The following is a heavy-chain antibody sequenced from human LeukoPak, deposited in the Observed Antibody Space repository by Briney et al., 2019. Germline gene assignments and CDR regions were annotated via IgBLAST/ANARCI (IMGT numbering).Heavy chain of an antibody. CDR3: VRVRGGSGRSYAADAFDI. Sequence: SGGSLRLSCAASGFTFSNYWMHWVRQAPGKGLVWVSRIYNDGSSTTYADSVKGRFTISRDNAKSTLYLQMNSLRAEDTAVYYCVRVRGGSGRSYAADAFDIWGQGTMVTVSS. CDR2: IYNDGSST. D-gene: IGHD1-26*01. CDR1: GFTFSNYW. J-gene: IGHJ3*02. V-gene: IGHV3-74*01.